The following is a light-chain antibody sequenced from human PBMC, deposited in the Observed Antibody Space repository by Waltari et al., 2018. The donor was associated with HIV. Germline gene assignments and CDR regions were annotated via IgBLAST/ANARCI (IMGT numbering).Light chain of an antibody. CDR2: AAS. J-gene: IGKJ4*01. Sequence: EIVMTQSPATLSVSPGERATLSCRASQSVRSGLAWYQQKPGQPPRLLIYAASTRATGIPARFSGSGSGTEFTLTISSLQSGDFAVYYCQQYSDWPPFTFGGGTKVEIK. CDR3: QQYSDWPPFT. CDR1: QSVRSG. V-gene: IGKV3-15*01.